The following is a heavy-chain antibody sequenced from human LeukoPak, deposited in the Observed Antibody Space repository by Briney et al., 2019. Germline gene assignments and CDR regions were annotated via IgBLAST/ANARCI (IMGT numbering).Heavy chain of an antibody. Sequence: GGSLRLSCAASGFTFSSYSMNWVRQAPGKGLEWVSSISSSSSYIYYADSVKGRFTISRDNAKNSLYLQMNSLRAEDTAVYYCARDVYSSSSRVYWYFDLWGRGTLVTVSS. CDR1: GFTFSSYS. D-gene: IGHD6-6*01. V-gene: IGHV3-21*01. J-gene: IGHJ2*01. CDR2: ISSSSSYI. CDR3: ARDVYSSSSRVYWYFDL.